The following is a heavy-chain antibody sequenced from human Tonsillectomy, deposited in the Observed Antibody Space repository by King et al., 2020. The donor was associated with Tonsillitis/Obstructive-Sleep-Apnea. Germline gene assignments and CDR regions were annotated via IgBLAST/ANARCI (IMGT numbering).Heavy chain of an antibody. V-gene: IGHV4-34*01. J-gene: IGHJ3*02. CDR1: GGSFGGYY. D-gene: IGHD2-21*02. Sequence: VQLQQWGAGLLKPSETLSLTCAVYGGSFGGYYWSWIRQPPGKGLEWIGEINHSGSTNYNPSLKSRVTISVDTSKNQFSLKLSSVTAADTAVYYCAGRLLAGAFDIWGQGTMVTVSS. CDR2: INHSGST. CDR3: AGRLLAGAFDI.